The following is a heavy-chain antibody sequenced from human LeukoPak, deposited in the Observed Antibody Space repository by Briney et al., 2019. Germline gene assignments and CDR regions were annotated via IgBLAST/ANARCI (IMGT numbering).Heavy chain of an antibody. CDR3: TRVRVIAVGEVDY. J-gene: IGHJ4*01. V-gene: IGHV3-49*04. Sequence: GGSLRLSCTATGFTFGHYAMRRVRQAPGKGLEWVGFIRNKAYGGTTEYAASVKGRFTISRDDSKSIAYLQMNSLKTEDTAVYYCTRVRVIAVGEVDYLGQGTLVTGSS. CDR2: IRNKAYGGTT. D-gene: IGHD6-19*01. CDR1: GFTFGHYA.